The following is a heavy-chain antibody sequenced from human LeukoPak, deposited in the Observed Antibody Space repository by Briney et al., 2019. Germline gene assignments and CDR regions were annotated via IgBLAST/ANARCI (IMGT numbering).Heavy chain of an antibody. CDR1: VGSISSSY. D-gene: IGHD1-26*01. Sequence: NPSETLSLTCTVPVGSISSSYWSWIRQPAGKGLEWIGRIYTSGSTNYNPSLKSRVTMSVDTSKNQFSLKLSSVTAADTAVYYCARDGSGSYQGIDYWGQGTLVTVSS. J-gene: IGHJ4*02. V-gene: IGHV4-4*07. CDR2: IYTSGST. CDR3: ARDGSGSYQGIDY.